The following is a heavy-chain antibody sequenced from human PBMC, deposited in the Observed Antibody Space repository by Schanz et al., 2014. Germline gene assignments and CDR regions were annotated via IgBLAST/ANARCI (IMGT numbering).Heavy chain of an antibody. Sequence: LQLQESGSGLMKPSQTLSLTCAVSGGSISSGGYSWNWIRQSPGKGLEWIGYIYYSGNTYYNPSLKSRVTISVDRSKIQFSLRLVSVTAADTAVYYCARDTTWRLDLWGRGTLVTVSS. J-gene: IGHJ2*01. CDR1: GGSISSGGYS. CDR3: ARDTTWRLDL. D-gene: IGHD1-1*01. V-gene: IGHV4-30-2*06. CDR2: IYYSGNT.